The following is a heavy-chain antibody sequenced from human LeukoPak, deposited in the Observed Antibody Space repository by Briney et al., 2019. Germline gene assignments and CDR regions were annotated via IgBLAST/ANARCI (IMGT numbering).Heavy chain of an antibody. V-gene: IGHV4-59*08. Sequence: SETLSLTCTVSGGSISSYYWSWIRQPPGKGLEWIGYIYYSGSTNYNPSLKSRVTISVDTSKNQFSLKLSSVTAADTAVYYCASPGGYCSSTSCYTTHDAFDIWGQGTMVTVSS. CDR3: ASPGGYCSSTSCYTTHDAFDI. J-gene: IGHJ3*02. D-gene: IGHD2-2*02. CDR1: GGSISSYY. CDR2: IYYSGST.